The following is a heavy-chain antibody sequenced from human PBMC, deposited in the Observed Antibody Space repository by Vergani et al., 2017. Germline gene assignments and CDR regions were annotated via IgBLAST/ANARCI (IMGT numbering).Heavy chain of an antibody. V-gene: IGHV3-23*01. D-gene: IGHD2-2*01. Sequence: EVQLLDSGGGLVQPGGSLRLSCAASGLTFSSYAMSWVRQAPGKGLEWVSAISGSGGSTYYADSVKGRFTISRDNSKNTLYLQMNSLRPENTAVYYCARGGYCSSTSCLPTGYAFDIWGQGTMVTVSS. CDR1: GLTFSSYA. J-gene: IGHJ3*02. CDR2: ISGSGGST. CDR3: ARGGYCSSTSCLPTGYAFDI.